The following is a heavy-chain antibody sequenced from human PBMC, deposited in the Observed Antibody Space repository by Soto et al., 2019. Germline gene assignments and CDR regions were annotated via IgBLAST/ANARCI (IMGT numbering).Heavy chain of an antibody. D-gene: IGHD3-16*01. Sequence: GASVKVSCKASGGTFSSYAISWVRQAPGQGLEWMGGIIPIFGTANYAQKFQGRVTITADKSTSTAYMELSSLRSEDTAVYYCARAGDSRYYYYGMDVWGQGTTVTVSS. CDR3: ARAGDSRYYYYGMDV. J-gene: IGHJ6*02. CDR1: GGTFSSYA. V-gene: IGHV1-69*06. CDR2: IIPIFGTA.